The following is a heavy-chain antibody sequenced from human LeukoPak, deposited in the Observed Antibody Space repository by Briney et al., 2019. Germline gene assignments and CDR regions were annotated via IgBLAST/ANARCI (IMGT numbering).Heavy chain of an antibody. CDR3: AKGYGDLVAFDI. J-gene: IGHJ3*02. D-gene: IGHD4-17*01. CDR2: IRYDGNNK. V-gene: IGHV3-30*02. Sequence: GGSLRLSCAASGFTFRSYGMDWVRQAPGKGLEWVAFIRYDGNNKDYADSVKGRFTISRDNSKNTLYLQMNSQRVEDTAVYYCAKGYGDLVAFDIWGQGTMVTVSS. CDR1: GFTFRSYG.